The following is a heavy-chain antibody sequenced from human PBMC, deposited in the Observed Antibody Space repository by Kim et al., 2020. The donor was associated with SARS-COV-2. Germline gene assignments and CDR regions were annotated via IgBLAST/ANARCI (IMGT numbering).Heavy chain of an antibody. Sequence: SQTLSLTCVISGDSVSSDIAAWNWLRQSPSRGLEWLGRTYYRSKWYNDYAVSVESRIIITSDTSKNQFSLQLNSVTPEDTAVYYCAKSVVATTNWFDPWGQGILVTVSS. V-gene: IGHV6-1*01. CDR1: GDSVSSDIAA. D-gene: IGHD5-12*01. CDR3: AKSVVATTNWFDP. J-gene: IGHJ5*02. CDR2: TYYRSKWYN.